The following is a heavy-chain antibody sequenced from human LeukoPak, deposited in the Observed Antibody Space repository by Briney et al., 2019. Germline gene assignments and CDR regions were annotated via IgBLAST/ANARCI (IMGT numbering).Heavy chain of an antibody. J-gene: IGHJ3*02. CDR1: GYTLTELS. Sequence: ASVKVSCKVSGYTLTELSMHWVRQAPGKGLEWMGGFDPEDGETIYAQKFQGRVTMTEDTSTDTACMELSSLRSEDTAVYYCATCSSTSCYRRNAFDIWGQGTMVTVSS. CDR3: ATCSSTSCYRRNAFDI. CDR2: FDPEDGET. V-gene: IGHV1-24*01. D-gene: IGHD2-2*01.